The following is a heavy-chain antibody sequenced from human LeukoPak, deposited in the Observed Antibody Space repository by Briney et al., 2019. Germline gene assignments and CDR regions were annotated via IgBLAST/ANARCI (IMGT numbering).Heavy chain of an antibody. J-gene: IGHJ6*02. Sequence: GASVKVSCTASGYTFTSYGISWVRQAPGQGLEWMGWIRAYNGNTNYEQKLQGRVTMTTDTSTSTAYMELRSLRSDDTAVYYCARDIATGYSYGDYYYYYGMDVWGQGTTVTVSS. CDR1: GYTFTSYG. D-gene: IGHD5-18*01. CDR2: IRAYNGNT. CDR3: ARDIATGYSYGDYYYYYGMDV. V-gene: IGHV1-18*01.